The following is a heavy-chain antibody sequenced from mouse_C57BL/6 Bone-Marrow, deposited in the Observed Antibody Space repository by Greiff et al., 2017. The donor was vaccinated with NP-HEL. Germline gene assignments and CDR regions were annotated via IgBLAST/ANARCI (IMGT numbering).Heavy chain of an antibody. J-gene: IGHJ2*01. Sequence: EVQLQQSGPELVKPGASVKISCKASGYTFTDYYMNWVKQSHGKSLEWIGDINPNNGGTSYNQKFKGKATLTVDKSSSTAYMELRSLTSEDSAVYYCARLKLGHFDYWGQGTTLTVSS. D-gene: IGHD4-1*01. CDR1: GYTFTDYY. CDR2: INPNNGGT. V-gene: IGHV1-26*01. CDR3: ARLKLGHFDY.